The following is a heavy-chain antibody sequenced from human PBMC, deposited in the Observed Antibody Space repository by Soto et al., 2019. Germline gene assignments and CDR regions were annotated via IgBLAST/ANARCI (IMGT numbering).Heavy chain of an antibody. J-gene: IGHJ4*02. D-gene: IGHD6-19*01. CDR2: IYPGDSDT. Sequence: GESLKISCKGSGYSFTSYWFGWVRQMPGKGLEWMGIIYPGDSDTRYSPSFQGQVTISADKSISTAYLQWSSLKASDTAMYYCARRERSSGWYPNLLDYWGQGTLVTVSS. V-gene: IGHV5-51*01. CDR1: GYSFTSYW. CDR3: ARRERSSGWYPNLLDY.